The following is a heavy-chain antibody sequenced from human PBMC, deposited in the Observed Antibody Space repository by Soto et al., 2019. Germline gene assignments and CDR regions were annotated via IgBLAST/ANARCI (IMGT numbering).Heavy chain of an antibody. J-gene: IGHJ4*02. CDR3: AREDRNYYDGSGFYH. V-gene: IGHV4-31*03. CDR1: GGSISSGTYY. Sequence: SETLSLTCTVSGGSISSGTYYWSWIRQHPGKGLEWIGYIRNSGSTYYNPSLKSRATMSVDTSKSQFSLKLSSVTAADTAVYYCAREDRNYYDGSGFYHWGQGXLVTVSS. CDR2: IRNSGST. D-gene: IGHD3-22*01.